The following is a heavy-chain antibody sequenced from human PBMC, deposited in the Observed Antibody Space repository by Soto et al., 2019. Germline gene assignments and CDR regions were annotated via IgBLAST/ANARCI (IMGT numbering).Heavy chain of an antibody. CDR2: ISYDGSNK. J-gene: IGHJ4*02. D-gene: IGHD6-13*01. Sequence: PGGSLRLSCAASGFTFSSYAMHWVRQAPGKGLEWVAVISYDGSNKYYADSVKGRFTISRDNSKNTLYLQMNSLRAEDTAVYYCARDWQQLVPRLDYWGQGTLVTVS. CDR1: GFTFSSYA. CDR3: ARDWQQLVPRLDY. V-gene: IGHV3-30-3*01.